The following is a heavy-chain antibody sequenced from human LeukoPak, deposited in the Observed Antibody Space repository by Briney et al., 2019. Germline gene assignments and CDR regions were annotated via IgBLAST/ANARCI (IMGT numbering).Heavy chain of an antibody. CDR2: ISYDGSNK. CDR3: ARAPCNYDFWSGYYYYFDY. D-gene: IGHD3-3*01. V-gene: IGHV3-30-3*01. Sequence: GGSLRLSCAASGFTFSSYAMHWVRQAPGKGLEWVAVISYDGSNKYYADSVKGRFTISRDNSKNTLYLQMNSLRAEDTAVYYCARAPCNYDFWSGYYYYFDYWGQGTLVTVSS. J-gene: IGHJ4*02. CDR1: GFTFSSYA.